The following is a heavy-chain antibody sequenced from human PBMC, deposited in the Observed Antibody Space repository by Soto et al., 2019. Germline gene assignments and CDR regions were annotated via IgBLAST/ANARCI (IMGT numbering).Heavy chain of an antibody. CDR2: IIPIFGTA. CDR3: ASSSSSVKRFDP. V-gene: IGHV1-69*13. CDR1: GGTFSSYA. Sequence: SVKISYNASGGTFSSYAISWVRQAPGQGLEWMGGIIPIFGTANYAQKFQGRVTITADESTSTAYMELSSLRSEDTAVYYCASSSSSVKRFDPWGDVTLVPVRS. J-gene: IGHJ5*02.